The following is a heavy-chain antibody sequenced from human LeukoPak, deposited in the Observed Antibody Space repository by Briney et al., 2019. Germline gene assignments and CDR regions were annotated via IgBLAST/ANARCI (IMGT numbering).Heavy chain of an antibody. CDR2: IYYSGST. V-gene: IGHV4-59*12. Sequence: SETLSLTCTVSGGSISSYYWSWIRQPPGKGLEWIGSIYYSGSTYYNPSLKSRVTISVDTSKNQFSLKLSSVTAADTAVYYCARGSRNWFDPWGQGTLVTVSS. CDR1: GGSISSYY. J-gene: IGHJ5*02. D-gene: IGHD2/OR15-2a*01. CDR3: ARGSRNWFDP.